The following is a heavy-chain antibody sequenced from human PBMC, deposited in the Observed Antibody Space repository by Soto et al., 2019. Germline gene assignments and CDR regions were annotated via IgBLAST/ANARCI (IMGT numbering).Heavy chain of an antibody. CDR3: ARELGYYDSSGMGFSGMDV. V-gene: IGHV1-69*13. J-gene: IGHJ6*02. CDR2: IIPIFGTA. D-gene: IGHD3-22*01. CDR1: GGTFSSYS. Sequence: GASVKVSCKASGGTFSSYSINWVRQAPGQGLEWMGGIIPIFGTANNAQKFQGRVTITADESATTAYMELRSLRSDDTAVYYCARELGYYDSSGMGFSGMDVWGQGTTVTVSS.